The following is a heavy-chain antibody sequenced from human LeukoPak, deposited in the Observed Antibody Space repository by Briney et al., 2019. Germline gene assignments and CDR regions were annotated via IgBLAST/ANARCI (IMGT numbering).Heavy chain of an antibody. Sequence: GGSLRLSCAASGFTVSSNYMSWVRQAPGKGLEWVSVIYSGGATYYADSVKGRFTISRDNSKNTLYLQMNSLRAEDTAVYYCATNYYESSGYYPSSWGQGTLVTVSS. J-gene: IGHJ5*02. V-gene: IGHV3-53*01. CDR3: ATNYYESSGYYPSS. D-gene: IGHD3-22*01. CDR1: GFTVSSNY. CDR2: IYSGGAT.